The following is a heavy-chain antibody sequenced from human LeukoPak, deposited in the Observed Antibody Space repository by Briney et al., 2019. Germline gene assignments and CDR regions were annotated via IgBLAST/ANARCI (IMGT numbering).Heavy chain of an antibody. D-gene: IGHD2-2*01. CDR1: GFTFNTYA. CDR2: ISARGDNT. J-gene: IGHJ6*02. CDR3: AKAPGCSSTSCYFDYYYGMDV. Sequence: PGGSLRLSCAASGFTFNTYAMTWVRQAPGKGLEWVSDISARGDNTYYADSVKGRFTISRDNSMNTLYLQMHSLRAEDTAVYYCAKAPGCSSTSCYFDYYYGMDVWGQGTTVTVSS. V-gene: IGHV3-23*01.